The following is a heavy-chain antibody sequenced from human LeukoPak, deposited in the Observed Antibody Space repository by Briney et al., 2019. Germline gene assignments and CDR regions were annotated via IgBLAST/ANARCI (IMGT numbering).Heavy chain of an antibody. CDR1: GYTFTGYY. CDR2: INPNSGGT. V-gene: IGHV1-2*02. D-gene: IGHD3-3*01. CDR3: ARASGNMDYDFWSGNENYYYYMDV. J-gene: IGHJ6*03. Sequence: GASVKVSCKASGYTFTGYYMHWVRQAPGQGLEWMGWINPNSGGTNYAQKFQGRVTMTRDTSISTAYMELSRLRSDDTAVYYCARASGNMDYDFWSGNENYYYYMDVWGKGTTVTVSS.